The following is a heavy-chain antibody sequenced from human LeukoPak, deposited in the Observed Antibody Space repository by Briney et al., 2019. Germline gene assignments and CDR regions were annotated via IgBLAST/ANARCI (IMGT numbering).Heavy chain of an antibody. V-gene: IGHV4-34*01. CDR2: INHSGST. CDR3: ARAYCSSTSCYLNWFDP. Sequence: PSEILSLTCAVYGGSFSGYYWSWIRQPPGKGLEWIGEINHSGSTNYNPSLKSRVTISVDTSKNQFSLKLSSVTAADTAVYYCARAYCSSTSCYLNWFDPWGQGTLVTVSS. CDR1: GGSFSGYY. J-gene: IGHJ5*02. D-gene: IGHD2-2*01.